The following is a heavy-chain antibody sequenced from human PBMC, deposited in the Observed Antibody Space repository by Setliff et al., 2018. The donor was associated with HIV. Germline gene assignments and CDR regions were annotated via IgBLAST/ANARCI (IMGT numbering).Heavy chain of an antibody. Sequence: SETLSLTCSVSGGSVSSTSNYWGWIRQPPGKGLEWIGSIYYSGSTYYNPSLKSRVTISVDTSKNQFSLKLSSVTAADTAVYYCTIPASSLAPNWGRGTQVTVSS. CDR1: GGSVSSTSNY. CDR3: TIPASSLAPN. J-gene: IGHJ4*02. CDR2: IYYSGST. V-gene: IGHV4-39*01.